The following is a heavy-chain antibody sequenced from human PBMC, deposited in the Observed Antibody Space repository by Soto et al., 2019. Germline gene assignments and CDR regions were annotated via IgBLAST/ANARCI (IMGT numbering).Heavy chain of an antibody. CDR2: ISYDGSNK. CDR3: ARDPENYFDY. V-gene: IGHV3-30-3*01. J-gene: IGHJ4*02. Sequence: SLRLSCAASGFTFSSYAMHWVRQAPGKGLEWVAVISYDGSNKYYADSVKGRFTISRDNSKNTLYLQMNSLRAEDTAVYYCARDPENYFDYWGQGTLVTVSS. CDR1: GFTFSSYA.